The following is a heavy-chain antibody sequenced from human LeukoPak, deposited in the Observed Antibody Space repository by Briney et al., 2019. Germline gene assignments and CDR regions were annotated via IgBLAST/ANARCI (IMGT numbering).Heavy chain of an antibody. CDR2: ISYDGSNK. V-gene: IGHV3-30-3*01. CDR1: GFTFSSYA. D-gene: IGHD3-3*01. J-gene: IGHJ6*02. Sequence: PGGSLRLSCAASGFTFSSYAMHWVRQAPGKGLEWVAVISYDGSNKYYADSVKGRFTISRDNSKNTLYLQMNSLRAEDTAVYYCARSRGFGAFYYYYGMDVWGQGTTVTVSS. CDR3: ARSRGFGAFYYYYGMDV.